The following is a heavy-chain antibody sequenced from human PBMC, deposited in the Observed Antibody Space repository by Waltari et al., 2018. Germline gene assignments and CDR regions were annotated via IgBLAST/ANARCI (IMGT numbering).Heavy chain of an antibody. J-gene: IGHJ4*02. CDR3: ARGRSGVLRFLEWLFDY. V-gene: IGHV4-34*01. D-gene: IGHD3-3*01. CDR1: GGSFSGYY. CDR2: INHSGST. Sequence: QVQLQQWGAGLLKPSETLSLTCAVYGGSFSGYYWSWIRQPPGKGLEWIGEINHSGSTNYNPSLKGRVTISVDTSKNQFSLKLSSVTAADTAVYYCARGRSGVLRFLEWLFDYWGQGTLVTVSS.